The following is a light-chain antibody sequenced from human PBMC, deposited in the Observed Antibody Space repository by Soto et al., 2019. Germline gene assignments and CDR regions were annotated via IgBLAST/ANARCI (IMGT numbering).Light chain of an antibody. CDR2: GAS. CDR1: QSVSSN. Sequence: EVVLTQSPATLSLSPGERATLSCRASQSVSSNFAWYQQHPRQAPRRLIYGASSRATGSPDGLSGSGSGRDFTLPISSLEPEEVGVDYCRQYCSSPQFTFGQGTKVEIK. J-gene: IGKJ5*01. CDR3: RQYCSSPQFT. V-gene: IGKV3-20*01.